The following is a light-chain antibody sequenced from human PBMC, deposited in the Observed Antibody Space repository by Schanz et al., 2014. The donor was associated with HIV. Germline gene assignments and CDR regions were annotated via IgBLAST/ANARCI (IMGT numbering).Light chain of an antibody. J-gene: IGLJ2*01. Sequence: QSVLTQPPSASGSPGQSVTISCTGTSSDVGGYKYVSWYQQHPGKAPKLLIYEVSKRPLGVPDRFSGSKSGNTASLTVSRLQAEDEADYYCTSYAGSNNLVFGGGIKLTVL. V-gene: IGLV2-8*01. CDR2: EVS. CDR1: SSDVGGYKY. CDR3: TSYAGSNNLV.